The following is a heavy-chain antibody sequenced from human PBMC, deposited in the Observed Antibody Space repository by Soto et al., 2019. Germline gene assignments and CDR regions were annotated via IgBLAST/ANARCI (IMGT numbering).Heavy chain of an antibody. V-gene: IGHV6-1*01. CDR2: TYYMSKWYN. J-gene: IGHJ4*02. D-gene: IGHD4-4*01. CDR1: GDSVSSNSAA. Sequence: SQTLSLTCAISGDSVSSNSAAWNWIRQSPSRGLEWLGRTYYMSKWYNDYAESVKSRITINPDTSKNQFSLHLNSVTPEDTAVYYCARDPPDFHSAFDYWGQGTLVTVSS. CDR3: ARDPPDFHSAFDY.